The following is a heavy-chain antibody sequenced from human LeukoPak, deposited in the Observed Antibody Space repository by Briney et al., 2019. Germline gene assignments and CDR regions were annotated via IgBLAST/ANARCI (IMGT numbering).Heavy chain of an antibody. CDR1: GFTFSNYA. Sequence: GGSLRLSCAASGFTFSNYAMSWVRQAPGKGLEWVSGIGGRGGSTFYADSVKGRFTISRDNSKNTLYLQMNSLRAEDTAVYYCAKDWRYSGPWGYWGQGTLVTVSS. D-gene: IGHD2-15*01. CDR3: AKDWRYSGPWGY. J-gene: IGHJ4*02. V-gene: IGHV3-23*01. CDR2: IGGRGGST.